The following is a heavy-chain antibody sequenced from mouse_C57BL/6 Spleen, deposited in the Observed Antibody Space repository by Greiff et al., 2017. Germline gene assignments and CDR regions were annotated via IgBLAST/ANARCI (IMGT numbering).Heavy chain of an antibody. CDR1: GYSFTSYY. Sequence: QVPLKESGPELVKPGASVQISCKASGYSFTSYYLHWVKQRPGQGLEWIGWISPGSGNTKYNEKFKGTATLTADTSSSTAYMQLSSLTSEDSAVYYCASTYYYAMDYWGQGTSGTVSS. V-gene: IGHV1-66*01. J-gene: IGHJ4*01. CDR2: ISPGSGNT. CDR3: ASTYYYAMDY. D-gene: IGHD5-1*01.